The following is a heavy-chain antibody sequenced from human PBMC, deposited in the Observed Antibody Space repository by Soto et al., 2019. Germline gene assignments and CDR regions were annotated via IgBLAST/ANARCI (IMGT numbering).Heavy chain of an antibody. V-gene: IGHV5-51*07. CDR3: ARPSIVGATTHYYYGMDV. D-gene: IGHD1-26*01. J-gene: IGHJ6*02. CDR1: GYSFTSYW. CDR2: IYPGDSDT. Sequence: GESLKISCRGSGYSFTSYWIGWVHQMPGKGLEWMGIIYPGDSDTRYSPSFQGQVTISADKSISTAYLQWSSLKASDTAMYYCARPSIVGATTHYYYGMDVWGQGTTVTVSS.